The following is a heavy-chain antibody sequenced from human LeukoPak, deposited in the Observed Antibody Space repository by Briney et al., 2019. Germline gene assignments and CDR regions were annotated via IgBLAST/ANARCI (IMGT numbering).Heavy chain of an antibody. CDR2: LYSGGTT. Sequence: GGSLRLSCAVSGFTVSTNFLNWVRQAPGKGLEWVSVLYSGGTTFYADSVRGRFTISRDNSKNTLYLQMNSLRAEDTAVYYCARLATSTGSYVDYWGQGTLVTVSS. D-gene: IGHD1-26*01. CDR1: GFTVSTNF. V-gene: IGHV3-53*01. CDR3: ARLATSTGSYVDY. J-gene: IGHJ4*02.